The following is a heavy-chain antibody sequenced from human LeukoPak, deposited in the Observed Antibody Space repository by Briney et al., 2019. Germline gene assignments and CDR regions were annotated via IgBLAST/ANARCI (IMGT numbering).Heavy chain of an antibody. D-gene: IGHD6-13*01. Sequence: GGSLRLSCAASGFTFSDYYMSWIRQGPGKGLEWVSYISSSSSYTNYADSVKGRFTISRDNAKNSLYLQMNSLRAEDTAVYYCARLTAAGYYFDYWGQGTLVTVSS. CDR3: ARLTAAGYYFDY. CDR2: ISSSSSYT. J-gene: IGHJ4*02. V-gene: IGHV3-11*06. CDR1: GFTFSDYY.